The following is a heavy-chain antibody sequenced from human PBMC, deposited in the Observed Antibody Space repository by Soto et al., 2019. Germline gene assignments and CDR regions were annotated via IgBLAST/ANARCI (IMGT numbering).Heavy chain of an antibody. CDR3: ARAMGDWGTYYYYYGMDV. J-gene: IGHJ6*02. CDR1: GDSMTNNY. Sequence: SETLSLTCTVSGDSMTNNYWGWIRQPPGKGLEWIGYVYYSGATNYNPSLKSRVSMSPDPSRNQFSLKLTSVTAADTAVYYCARAMGDWGTYYYYYGMDVWGQGTMVTVYS. D-gene: IGHD3-16*01. CDR2: VYYSGAT. V-gene: IGHV4-59*01.